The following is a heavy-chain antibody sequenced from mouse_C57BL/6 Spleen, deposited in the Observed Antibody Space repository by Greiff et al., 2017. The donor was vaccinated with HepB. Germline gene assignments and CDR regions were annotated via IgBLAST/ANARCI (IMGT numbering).Heavy chain of an antibody. D-gene: IGHD2-4*01. CDR2: ISSGSSTI. Sequence: EVQGVESGGGLVKPGGSLKLSCAASGFTFSDYGMHWVRQAPEKGLEWVAYISSGSSTIYYADTVKGRFTISRDNAKNTLFLQMTSLRSEDTAMYYCARIYYDYDGGFYYFDYWGQGTTLTVSS. CDR1: GFTFSDYG. V-gene: IGHV5-17*01. CDR3: ARIYYDYDGGFYYFDY. J-gene: IGHJ2*01.